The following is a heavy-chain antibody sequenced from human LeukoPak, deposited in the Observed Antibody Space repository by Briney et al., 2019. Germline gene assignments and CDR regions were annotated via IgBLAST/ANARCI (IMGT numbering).Heavy chain of an antibody. CDR3: ARDRPIWFGELLQFDP. V-gene: IGHV1-18*01. J-gene: IGHJ5*02. D-gene: IGHD3-10*01. CDR1: GYTFTSYG. Sequence: ASVKVSCKASGYTFTSYGISWVRQAPGQGLEWVGWISAYNGNTNYAQKLQGRVTMTTDTSTSTAYMELRSLRSDDTAVYYCARDRPIWFGELLQFDPWGQGTLVTVSS. CDR2: ISAYNGNT.